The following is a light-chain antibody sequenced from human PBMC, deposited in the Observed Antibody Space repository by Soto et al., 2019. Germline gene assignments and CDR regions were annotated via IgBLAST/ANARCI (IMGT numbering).Light chain of an antibody. J-gene: IGKJ1*01. V-gene: IGKV3-15*01. CDR1: QSVSSN. Sequence: EIVMTQSPATLSVSLGERATLSCGASQSVSSNLAWYQQKPGQPPRLLIYGASTRATGIPARFSGSGSGTEFTLTISSLQSEDFAVYYCKQYNNWPPWTFGQGTKVEIK. CDR3: KQYNNWPPWT. CDR2: GAS.